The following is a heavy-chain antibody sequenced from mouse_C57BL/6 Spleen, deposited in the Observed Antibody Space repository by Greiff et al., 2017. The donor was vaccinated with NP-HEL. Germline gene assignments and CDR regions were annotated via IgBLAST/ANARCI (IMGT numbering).Heavy chain of an antibody. CDR2: INPNNGGT. D-gene: IGHD2-4*01. V-gene: IGHV1-22*01. CDR1: GYTFTDYN. Sequence: EVQLQQSGPELVKPGASVKMSCKASGYTFTDYNMHWVKQSHGKSLEWIGYINPNNGGTSYNQKFKGKATLTVNKSSSTAYLELRSLTSEDSAVYYYARASHYDYDWFAYWGQGTLVTVSA. CDR3: ARASHYDYDWFAY. J-gene: IGHJ3*01.